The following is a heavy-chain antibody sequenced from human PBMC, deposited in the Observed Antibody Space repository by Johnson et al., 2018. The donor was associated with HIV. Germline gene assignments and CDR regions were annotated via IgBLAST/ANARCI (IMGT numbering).Heavy chain of an antibody. CDR1: GFTLDDYA. V-gene: IGHV3-9*01. Sequence: VQLVESGGGLVQPGRSLRLSCAASGFTLDDYAMHWVRQAPGKGLEWVSGISWNGGSTGYADSVKGRLTISRDNSKNTLYLQMNSLRAEDTAVYYCAREGGDGYSPSAFDIWGQGTMVTVSS. CDR2: ISWNGGST. J-gene: IGHJ3*02. CDR3: AREGGDGYSPSAFDI. D-gene: IGHD5-24*01.